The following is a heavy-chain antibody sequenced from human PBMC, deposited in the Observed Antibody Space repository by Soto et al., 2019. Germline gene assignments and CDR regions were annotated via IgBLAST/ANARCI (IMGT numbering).Heavy chain of an antibody. J-gene: IGHJ5*02. CDR2: IYHSGSP. V-gene: IGHV4-4*02. Sequence: SETLSLTCAVSGGSISSTNWWSWVRQPPGKGLEWIAEIYHSGSPNYNPSLKSRATISVDKSKNQFSLKLSSVTAADTAVYYCARDAQSWFHPWGQGILVTVSS. CDR3: ARDAQSWFHP. CDR1: GGSISSTNW.